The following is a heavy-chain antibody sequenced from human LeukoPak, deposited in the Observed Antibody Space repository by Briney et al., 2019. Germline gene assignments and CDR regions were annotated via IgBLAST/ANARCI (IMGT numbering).Heavy chain of an antibody. J-gene: IGHJ4*02. CDR3: AKVYNMVRGVIHY. Sequence: PGGTLRLSCAASGFTFSSYGMSWVRQAPGKGLEWVSAISGSGGSTYYADSVKGRFTISRDNSKNTLYLQMNSPRAEDTAVYYCAKVYNMVRGVIHYWGPGTLVTASS. CDR2: ISGSGGST. CDR1: GFTFSSYG. D-gene: IGHD3-10*01. V-gene: IGHV3-23*01.